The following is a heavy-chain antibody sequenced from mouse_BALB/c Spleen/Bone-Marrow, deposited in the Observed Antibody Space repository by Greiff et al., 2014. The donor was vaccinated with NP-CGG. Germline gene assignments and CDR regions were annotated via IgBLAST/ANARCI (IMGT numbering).Heavy chain of an antibody. J-gene: IGHJ4*01. CDR1: GDSITSGY. D-gene: IGHD2-4*01. CDR2: INFSGST. CDR3: ASGGPTMISYYAMDY. Sequence: EVMLVESGPSLVKPSQTLSLTCPVTGDSITSGYWNWIRKFPANKLEYMGYINFSGSTYYNPSLESRISITRDTSKNQYYLHLNSVTTEDTATYYCASGGPTMISYYAMDYWGQGTSVTVSS. V-gene: IGHV3-8*02.